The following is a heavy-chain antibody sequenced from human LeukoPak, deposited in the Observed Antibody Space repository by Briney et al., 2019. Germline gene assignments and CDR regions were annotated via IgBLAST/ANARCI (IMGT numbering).Heavy chain of an antibody. CDR3: ARDTSTTVSFDY. V-gene: IGHV4-39*07. CDR1: GGSISSSSYY. D-gene: IGHD4-11*01. CDR2: IYYSGST. Sequence: SETLSLTCTVSGGSISSSSYYWGWIRQPPGKGLEWIGTIYYSGSTYYNPSLKSRVTISVDTSKNQFSLKLSSVTAADTAVYYCARDTSTTVSFDYWGQGTLVTVSS. J-gene: IGHJ4*02.